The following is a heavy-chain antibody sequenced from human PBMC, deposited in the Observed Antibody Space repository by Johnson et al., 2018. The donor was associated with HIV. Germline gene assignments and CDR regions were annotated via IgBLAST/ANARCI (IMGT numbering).Heavy chain of an antibody. J-gene: IGHJ3*02. CDR2: IWYDGSNK. D-gene: IGHD6-13*01. V-gene: IGHV3-30*19. CDR1: GFTFSSYG. Sequence: QLVESGGGVVQPGRSLRLSCAASGFTFSSYGMHWVRQAPGKGLEWVAVIWYDGSNKYYADSVKGRFTISRDNSKNTLYLQMNSLRAEDTAVYYCARGIGSSWPLDAFDIWGQGTMVTVSS. CDR3: ARGIGSSWPLDAFDI.